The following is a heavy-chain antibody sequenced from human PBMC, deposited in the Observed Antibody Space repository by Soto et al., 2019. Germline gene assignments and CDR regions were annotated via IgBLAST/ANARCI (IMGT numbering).Heavy chain of an antibody. D-gene: IGHD3-3*01. Sequence: PSETLSLTCTVSGGSISSYYWSWIRQPPGKGLEWIGYIYYSGSTNYNPSLKSRVTISVDTSKNQFSLKLSSVTAADTAVYYCARSITIFGVVIGFDYWGQGTLVTVSS. V-gene: IGHV4-59*01. CDR3: ARSITIFGVVIGFDY. CDR2: IYYSGST. J-gene: IGHJ4*02. CDR1: GGSISSYY.